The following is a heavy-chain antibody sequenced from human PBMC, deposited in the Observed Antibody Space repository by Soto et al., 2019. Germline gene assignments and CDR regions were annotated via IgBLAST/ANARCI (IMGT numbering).Heavy chain of an antibody. Sequence: PSETLSLTCAVYGGSFSGYYWSWIRQPPGKGLEWIGEINHSGSTNYNPSLKSRVTISVDTSKNQFSLKLSSVTAADTAVYYCASTYYYDSSGYYDSHPDDYWGQGTLVTVSS. J-gene: IGHJ4*02. D-gene: IGHD3-22*01. CDR3: ASTYYYDSSGYYDSHPDDY. CDR2: INHSGST. V-gene: IGHV4-34*01. CDR1: GGSFSGYY.